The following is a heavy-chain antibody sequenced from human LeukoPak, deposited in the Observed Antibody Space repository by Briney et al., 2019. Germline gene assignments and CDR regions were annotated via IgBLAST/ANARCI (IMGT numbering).Heavy chain of an antibody. J-gene: IGHJ4*02. CDR3: AKRGTVTTFGHCDY. Sequence: GGSLRLSCAASGFTFSNYAMSWVRQAPGKGLEWVSVISDSGGSTYYADSVKGRFTISRDNSKNTLYLQMNSLRAEDTAVYYCAKRGTVTTFGHCDYWGQGTLVTVSS. CDR1: GFTFSNYA. D-gene: IGHD4-17*01. CDR2: ISDSGGST. V-gene: IGHV3-23*01.